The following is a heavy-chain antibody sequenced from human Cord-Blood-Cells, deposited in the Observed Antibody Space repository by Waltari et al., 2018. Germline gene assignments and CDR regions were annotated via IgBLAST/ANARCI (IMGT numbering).Heavy chain of an antibody. D-gene: IGHD4-17*01. CDR1: GYTCTRYG. Sequence: QVHLAHSAAEVKKPGASMTGSCKASGYTCTRYGTGWARQAPGHALEWMGWISAYNGNTNYAQKLQGRVTMTTDTSTSTAFMELRSLRSDDTAVYYCARVDYGDYYFDYWGQGTLVTVSS. J-gene: IGHJ4*02. CDR3: ARVDYGDYYFDY. V-gene: IGHV1-18*04. CDR2: ISAYNGNT.